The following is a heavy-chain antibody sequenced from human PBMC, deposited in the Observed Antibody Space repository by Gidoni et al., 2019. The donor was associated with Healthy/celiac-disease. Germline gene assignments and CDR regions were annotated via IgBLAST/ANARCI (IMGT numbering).Heavy chain of an antibody. CDR1: GFTFSNAW. Sequence: EVQLVESGGGLVKPGGSLRLSCAAPGFTFSNAWMNWVRQAPGKGLEWVGRIKSKTDGGTTDYAAPVKGRFTISRDDSKKTLYLQMNSLKTEDTAVYYCTTAVWWLRGYFDYWGQGTLVTVSS. D-gene: IGHD5-12*01. V-gene: IGHV3-15*07. CDR2: IKSKTDGGTT. J-gene: IGHJ4*02. CDR3: TTAVWWLRGYFDY.